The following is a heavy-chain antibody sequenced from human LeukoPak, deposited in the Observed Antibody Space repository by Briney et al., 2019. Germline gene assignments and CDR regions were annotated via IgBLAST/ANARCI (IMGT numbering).Heavy chain of an antibody. J-gene: IGHJ4*02. Sequence: SVKVSCKASGGTFSSYAISWVRQAPGQGLEWMGGIIPIFGTANYAQKFQGRVTMTEDTSTDTAYMELSSLRSEDTAVYYCATVSDYYDSSGYYMPLDYWGQGTLVTVSS. CDR2: IIPIFGTA. D-gene: IGHD3-22*01. V-gene: IGHV1-69*06. CDR3: ATVSDYYDSSGYYMPLDY. CDR1: GGTFSSYA.